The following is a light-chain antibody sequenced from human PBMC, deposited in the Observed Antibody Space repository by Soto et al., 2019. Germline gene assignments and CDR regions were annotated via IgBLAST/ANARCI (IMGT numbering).Light chain of an antibody. Sequence: DIQMTQSPSSLSASVGDRVTITCRASQSISSYLNWYQQKPGKAPKLLIYAASSLQSGVPSRFSGSGSGTEFTLTINTLQPDDFATYYCQQYHSYPWTFGQGTKVDIK. CDR1: QSISSY. V-gene: IGKV1-39*01. J-gene: IGKJ1*01. CDR2: AAS. CDR3: QQYHSYPWT.